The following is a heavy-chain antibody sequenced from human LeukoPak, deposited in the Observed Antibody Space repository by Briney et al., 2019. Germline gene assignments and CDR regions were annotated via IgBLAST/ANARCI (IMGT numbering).Heavy chain of an antibody. CDR2: ISGSGGST. CDR1: GFTFSSYA. V-gene: IGHV3-23*01. J-gene: IGHJ4*02. CDR3: AKPSGDPIVVVPAAAY. Sequence: PGGSLRLSCAASGFTFSSYAMSWVRQAPGKGLEWVSAISGSGGSTYYADSVKGRFTISRDNSKNTLYLQMNSLRAEDTAVYYCAKPSGDPIVVVPAAAYWGQGTLVTVSS. D-gene: IGHD2-2*01.